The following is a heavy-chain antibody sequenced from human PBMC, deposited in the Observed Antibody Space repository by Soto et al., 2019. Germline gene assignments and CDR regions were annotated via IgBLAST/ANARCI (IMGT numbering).Heavy chain of an antibody. J-gene: IGHJ4*02. Sequence: GGSLRLSCAASGLIFSDVWMTWVRQAPGKGLEWVGRIETKPDDGTIDYAAPVRGRFTISRDDSKNTLYLQMTSLTPDDTGVYYCTPSNLGVEFWGQGTLVTVS. V-gene: IGHV3-15*04. CDR3: TPSNLGVEF. D-gene: IGHD3-10*01. CDR1: GLIFSDVW. CDR2: IETKPDDGTI.